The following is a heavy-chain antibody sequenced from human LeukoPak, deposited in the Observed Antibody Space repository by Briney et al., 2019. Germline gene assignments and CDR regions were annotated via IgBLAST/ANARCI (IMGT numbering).Heavy chain of an antibody. V-gene: IGHV4-30-4*08. CDR2: IYYSGST. CDR3: ARVVIDIVVVPAAIFDY. J-gene: IGHJ4*02. D-gene: IGHD2-2*01. CDR1: GGSISSGDYY. Sequence: SQTLSLTCTVSGGSISSGDYYWSWIRQPPGKGLEWIGYIYYSGSTYYNPSLKSRVTISVDTSKNQFSLKLSSETAADTAVYYCARVVIDIVVVPAAIFDYWGQGTLVTVSS.